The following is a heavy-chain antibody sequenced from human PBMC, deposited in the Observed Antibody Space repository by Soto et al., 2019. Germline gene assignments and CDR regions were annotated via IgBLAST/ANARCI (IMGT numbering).Heavy chain of an antibody. V-gene: IGHV1-2*02. CDR1: GYTFTGYY. Sequence: GASVKVSCKASGYTFTGYYMHWVRQAPGQGLEWMGWINPNSGGTNYAQKFQGRVTMTRDTSISTAYMELSRLRSDDTAAYYCARDPSTAAAGTDWFDPWGQGTLVTVS. J-gene: IGHJ5*02. D-gene: IGHD6-13*01. CDR2: INPNSGGT. CDR3: ARDPSTAAAGTDWFDP.